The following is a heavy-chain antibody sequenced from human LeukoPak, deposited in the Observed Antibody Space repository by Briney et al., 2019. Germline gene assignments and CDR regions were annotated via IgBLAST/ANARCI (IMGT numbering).Heavy chain of an antibody. Sequence: PSETLSLTCTVSGGSISSYYWSWIRQPAGKGLEWIGRIYTSGSTNYNPSLKSRGTISVDTSKNQFSLKLSSVTAADTAVYYCARDRGFGELSWFDPWGQGTLVTVSS. D-gene: IGHD3-10*01. CDR2: IYTSGST. J-gene: IGHJ5*02. V-gene: IGHV4-4*07. CDR3: ARDRGFGELSWFDP. CDR1: GGSISSYY.